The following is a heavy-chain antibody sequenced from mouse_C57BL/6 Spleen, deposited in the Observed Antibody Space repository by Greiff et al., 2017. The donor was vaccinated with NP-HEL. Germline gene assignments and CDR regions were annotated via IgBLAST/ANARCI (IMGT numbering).Heavy chain of an antibody. D-gene: IGHD2-4*01. CDR3: AREGYDYDDAMDY. J-gene: IGHJ4*01. CDR2: ISYDGSN. V-gene: IGHV3-6*01. Sequence: EVKLLESGPGLVKPSQSLSLTCSVTGYSITSGYYWNWIRQFPGNKLEWMGYISYDGSNNYNPSLKNRISITRDTSKNQFFLKLNSVTTEDTATYYCAREGYDYDDAMDYWGQRTSVTVSS. CDR1: GYSITSGYY.